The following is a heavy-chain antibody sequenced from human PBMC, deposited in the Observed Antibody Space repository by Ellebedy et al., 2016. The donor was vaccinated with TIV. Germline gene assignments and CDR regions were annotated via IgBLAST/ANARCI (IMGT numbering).Heavy chain of an antibody. J-gene: IGHJ4*02. CDR1: GFTFSSSA. CDR3: VVVVDSTPR. D-gene: IGHD2-15*01. V-gene: IGHV3-21*01. CDR2: ISGSSSFI. Sequence: GESLKISCAASGFTFSSSAMNWVRQAPGKGLEWVSSISGSSSFIYYADSVKGRFTISRDNAKNSLYLQMNSLSAEATAVCYCVVVVDSTPRWGQGTLVTVSS.